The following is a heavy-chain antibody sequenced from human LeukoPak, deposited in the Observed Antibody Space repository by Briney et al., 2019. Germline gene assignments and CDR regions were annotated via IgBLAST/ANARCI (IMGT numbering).Heavy chain of an antibody. D-gene: IGHD3-22*01. V-gene: IGHV1-46*01. CDR1: GYTFTSYY. CDR3: ARFYYDSSGPNAFDI. J-gene: IGHJ3*02. Sequence: ASVKVFCKASGYTFTSYYMHWVRQAPGQGLEWMGIINPSGGSTSYAQKFQGRVTMTRDTSTSTVYMELRSLRSDDTAVYYCARFYYDSSGPNAFDIWGQGTMVTVSS. CDR2: INPSGGST.